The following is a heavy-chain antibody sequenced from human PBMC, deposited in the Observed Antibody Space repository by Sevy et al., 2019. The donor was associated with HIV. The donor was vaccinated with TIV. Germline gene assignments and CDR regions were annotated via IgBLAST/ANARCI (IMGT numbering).Heavy chain of an antibody. CDR2: IKSKTDGGKT. D-gene: IGHD3-16*01. CDR3: TTGGSLFQH. Sequence: GGSLRLSCAASGFTFSNVWMSWVRQAPGKGLEWISSIKSKTDGGKTDYAAPVKGRFTISRDDSKTRLYLQMNSLKIEDIAVYYCTTGGSLFQHWGQGTLVTVSS. J-gene: IGHJ1*01. CDR1: GFTFSNVW. V-gene: IGHV3-15*01.